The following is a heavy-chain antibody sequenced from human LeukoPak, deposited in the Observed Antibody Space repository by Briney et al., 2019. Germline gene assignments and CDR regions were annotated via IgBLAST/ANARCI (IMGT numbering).Heavy chain of an antibody. Sequence: GGSLRLSCAASGFTFSSYSMNWVRQAPGKGLEWVSSISSSSSYIYYADSVKGRFTISRDNSKNTLYLQMNSLRAEDTAVYYCAKEDCSGGSCYVEPGYWGRGTLVTVSS. CDR2: ISSSSSYI. V-gene: IGHV3-21*04. D-gene: IGHD2-15*01. CDR1: GFTFSSYS. CDR3: AKEDCSGGSCYVEPGY. J-gene: IGHJ4*02.